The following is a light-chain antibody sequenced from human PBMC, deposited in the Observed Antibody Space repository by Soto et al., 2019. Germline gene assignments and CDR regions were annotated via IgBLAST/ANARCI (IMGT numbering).Light chain of an antibody. Sequence: SVLTQPASVSGSPGQSITISCTGTSSDVGGYDFVSWYQQHPGKAPKLMIYDVSSRPSGVSSRFSGFKSGDTASLTISGLQAVDEGDYYCSSYTSSNTLVFGGGTKLTVL. J-gene: IGLJ2*01. V-gene: IGLV2-14*01. CDR1: SSDVGGYDF. CDR2: DVS. CDR3: SSYTSSNTLV.